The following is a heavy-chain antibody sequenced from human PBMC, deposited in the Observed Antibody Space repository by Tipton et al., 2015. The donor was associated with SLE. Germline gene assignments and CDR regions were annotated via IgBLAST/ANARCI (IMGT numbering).Heavy chain of an antibody. V-gene: IGHV4-59*08. CDR2: VFYTGRT. Sequence: GLVKPSETLSLTCSVSGVSVSDYYWSWIRQPPGKGLEWIGYVFYTGRTTYNPSLERRVTISIDTSRTQFSLNLTSVTASDTAVYYCARHISISYDVFDVWSQGTMVTVSS. J-gene: IGHJ3*01. D-gene: IGHD1-14*01. CDR3: ARHISISYDVFDV. CDR1: GVSVSDYY.